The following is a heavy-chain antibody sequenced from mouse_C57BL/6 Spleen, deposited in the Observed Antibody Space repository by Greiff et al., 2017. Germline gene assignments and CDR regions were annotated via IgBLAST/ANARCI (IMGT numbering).Heavy chain of an antibody. D-gene: IGHD1-1*01. CDR2: IDPSDSYT. Sequence: VQLQQPGAELVRPGTSVKLSCKASGYTFTSYWMHWVKQRPGQGLEWIGVIDPSDSYTNYNQKFKGKATLTVGTSSSTAYMQLSSLTSEDSAVYYCARGIYYYWYFDVWGTGTTVTVSS. J-gene: IGHJ1*03. CDR1: GYTFTSYW. CDR3: ARGIYYYWYFDV. V-gene: IGHV1-59*01.